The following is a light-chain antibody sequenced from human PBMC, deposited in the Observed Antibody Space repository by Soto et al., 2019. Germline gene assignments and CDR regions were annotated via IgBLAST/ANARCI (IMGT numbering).Light chain of an antibody. Sequence: EFVLTQSPGTLSLSPGERATLSCRASQSVGSNYLAWYQQKPGQAPRLLIYGASSRATGIADRFSGSGSGTDFTLTISRLEPEDFALYYCQQYGDSPITFGQGTRLEIK. V-gene: IGKV3-20*01. CDR3: QQYGDSPIT. J-gene: IGKJ5*01. CDR1: QSVGSNY. CDR2: GAS.